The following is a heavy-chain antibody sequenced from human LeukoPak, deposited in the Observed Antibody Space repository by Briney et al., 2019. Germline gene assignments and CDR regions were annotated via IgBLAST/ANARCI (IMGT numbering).Heavy chain of an antibody. J-gene: IGHJ5*02. V-gene: IGHV4-34*01. CDR1: GGSFSGYY. CDR2: INHSGST. Sequence: SETLSLTCAVYGGSFSGYYWSWIRQPPGKGLEWIGEINHSGSTNYNPSLKSRVTISVGTSKNQFSLKLSSVTAADTAVYYCARARRLVHWFDPWGQGTLVTVSS. D-gene: IGHD6-19*01. CDR3: ARARRLVHWFDP.